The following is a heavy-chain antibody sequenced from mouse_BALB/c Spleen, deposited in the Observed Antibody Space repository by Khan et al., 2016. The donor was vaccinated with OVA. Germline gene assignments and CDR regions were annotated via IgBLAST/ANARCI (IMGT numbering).Heavy chain of an antibody. CDR2: INPSNGYT. Sequence: QVQLKQSGAELARPGASVKMSCKASGYTFTSYTIHWIKLRPGQGLEWIGYINPSNGYTNYNQKFKDKATLTADKSSTTAYMQLSSLTSDDSAVYNCVKDGAYYREVGWFAYWGQGTLVTVSA. CDR3: VKDGAYYREVGWFAY. CDR1: GYTFTSYT. V-gene: IGHV1-4*01. D-gene: IGHD2-14*01. J-gene: IGHJ3*01.